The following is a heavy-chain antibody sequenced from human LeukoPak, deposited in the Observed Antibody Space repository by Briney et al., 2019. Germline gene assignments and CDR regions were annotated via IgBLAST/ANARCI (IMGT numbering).Heavy chain of an antibody. D-gene: IGHD3-9*01. CDR3: ARGEDFERYYLAY. J-gene: IGHJ4*02. CDR2: IYYTGTT. Sequence: SETLSLTCSVSGGSISIYYWTWIRQIPGKGLEWIGYIYYTGTTNYNPLFESRATISVDSSKNQFSLKLTTVTAADTAVYFCARGEDFERYYLAYWGQGTLVTVSS. V-gene: IGHV4-59*01. CDR1: GGSISIYY.